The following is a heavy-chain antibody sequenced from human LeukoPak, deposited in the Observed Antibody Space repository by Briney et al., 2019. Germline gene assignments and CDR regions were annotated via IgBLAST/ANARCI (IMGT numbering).Heavy chain of an antibody. CDR2: IIPILGIA. V-gene: IGHV1-69*04. D-gene: IGHD2-21*02. CDR1: GGTFSSYA. CDR3: ARDTAFDY. Sequence: ASVKVSCKASGGTFSSYAISWVRQAPGQGLEWMGRIIPILGIANYAQKFQGRVTITADRSTSTAYMELSSLRSEDTAVYYCARDTAFDYWGQGTLVTVSS. J-gene: IGHJ4*02.